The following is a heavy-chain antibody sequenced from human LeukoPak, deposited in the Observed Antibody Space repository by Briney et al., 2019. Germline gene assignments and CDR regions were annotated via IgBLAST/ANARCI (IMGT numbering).Heavy chain of an antibody. J-gene: IGHJ4*02. D-gene: IGHD5-18*01. V-gene: IGHV3-48*03. Sequence: GGSLRLSCAASGFTFSSYEMNWVRQAPGKGLEWVSYISSSGSTIYYADSVKGRFTISRDNAKNSPYLQMNSLRAEDTAVYYCASSGGEYSFWGQGTLVTVSS. CDR1: GFTFSSYE. CDR2: ISSSGSTI. CDR3: ASSGGEYSF.